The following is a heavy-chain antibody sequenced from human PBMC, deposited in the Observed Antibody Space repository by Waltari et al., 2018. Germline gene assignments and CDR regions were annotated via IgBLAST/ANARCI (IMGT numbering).Heavy chain of an antibody. CDR3: ARVARVAPRTRVTWYFEF. V-gene: IGHV3-23*01. CDR1: GFTFNNYA. D-gene: IGHD5-18*01. CDR2: TRVTTGST. J-gene: IGHJ4*01. Sequence: EVQLLESGGGFVHPGGSLKLSCATSGFTFNNYAMAWVRQAPGKGLEGVYTRVTTGSTYYADSVKGRFSVSRDSSTNTLHLQMNGLRDEDTALYYCARVARVAPRTRVTWYFEFWGRGALVTVSS.